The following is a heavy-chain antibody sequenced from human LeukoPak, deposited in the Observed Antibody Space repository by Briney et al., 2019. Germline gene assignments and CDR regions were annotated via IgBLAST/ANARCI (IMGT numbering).Heavy chain of an antibody. Sequence: PGGSLRLSCAASGFTFDDYAMHWVRQAPGKGLEWVSGISWNSGSIGYADSVKGRFTISRDNAKNSLYLQMNSLRAEDTAVYYCARGLPGQQLVPALPESHTYYYYYMDVWGKGTTVTVSS. CDR2: ISWNSGSI. CDR1: GFTFDDYA. J-gene: IGHJ6*03. CDR3: ARGLPGQQLVPALPESHTYYYYYMDV. D-gene: IGHD6-13*01. V-gene: IGHV3-9*01.